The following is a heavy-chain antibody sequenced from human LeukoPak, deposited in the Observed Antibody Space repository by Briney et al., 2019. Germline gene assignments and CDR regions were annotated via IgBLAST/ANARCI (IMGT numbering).Heavy chain of an antibody. CDR1: GSTFSSYW. J-gene: IGHJ4*02. V-gene: IGHV3-7*01. D-gene: IGHD6-19*01. Sequence: GGSLRLSCAASGSTFSSYWMSWVRQAPGKGLEWVANIKQDGSEKYYVDSVKGRFTISRDNAKNSLYLQMNSLRAEDTAVYYCARVRSSGWLDYFDYWGQGTLVTVSS. CDR3: ARVRSSGWLDYFDY. CDR2: IKQDGSEK.